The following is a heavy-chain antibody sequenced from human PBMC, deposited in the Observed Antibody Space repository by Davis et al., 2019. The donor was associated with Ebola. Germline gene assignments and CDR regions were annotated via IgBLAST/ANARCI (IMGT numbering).Heavy chain of an antibody. D-gene: IGHD1-26*01. CDR3: AKRAWEPKGAFDV. CDR2: VNTGNGNT. Sequence: ASVTVSCKASGYSFTSDVMYWARQAPGQRLEWMGWVNTGNGNTEYSQKFQGRVTITGDTSASTAYMELSSLRSEDTAVYYCAKRAWEPKGAFDVWGQGTMVTVSS. CDR1: GYSFTSDV. J-gene: IGHJ3*01. V-gene: IGHV1-3*04.